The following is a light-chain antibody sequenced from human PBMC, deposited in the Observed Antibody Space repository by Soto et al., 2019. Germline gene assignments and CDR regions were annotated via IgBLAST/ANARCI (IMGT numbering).Light chain of an antibody. CDR3: MSYTSTTTVV. J-gene: IGLJ3*02. Sequence: QSALTQPASVSGSPGQSITISCTGTSSDVGAYKFVSWYQQHPDKAPKLLIYDVSNRPSGVSNRFSGSKSGYTASLTIYGLQAEDEADYYCMSYTSTTTVVFGGGTQLTVL. CDR1: SSDVGAYKF. CDR2: DVS. V-gene: IGLV2-14*01.